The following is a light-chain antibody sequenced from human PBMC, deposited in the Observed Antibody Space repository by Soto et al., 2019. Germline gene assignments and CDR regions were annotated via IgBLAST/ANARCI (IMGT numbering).Light chain of an antibody. CDR3: QSYDSSMSGHVV. V-gene: IGLV1-40*01. CDR2: GNS. Sequence: QSVLTQPPSVSGAPGQRVTISCTGGSSNIGAGYDVHWYQQLPGTAPKLLIYGNSNRPSGVPDRFSGSKSGTSASLAITGRQAEDEADYYGQSYDSSMSGHVVFGGGTKVTVL. J-gene: IGLJ2*01. CDR1: SSNIGAGYD.